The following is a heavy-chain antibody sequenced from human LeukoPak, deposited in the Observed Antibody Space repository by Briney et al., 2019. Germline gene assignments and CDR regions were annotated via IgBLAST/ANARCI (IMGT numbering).Heavy chain of an antibody. D-gene: IGHD1-26*01. J-gene: IGHJ6*03. CDR1: GFSFSSYT. V-gene: IGHV3-64*01. CDR2: LISHGGNT. Sequence: PGGSLRLSCAASGFSFSSYTMHWVRQAPGKGLEYVSALISHGGNTHYTNSVKGRFTISRDNSQNTLYLQMGSLRPDDMAVYHCARVRMGATVSNYYYYYMDVWGKGTTVTVSS. CDR3: ARVRMGATVSNYYYYYMDV.